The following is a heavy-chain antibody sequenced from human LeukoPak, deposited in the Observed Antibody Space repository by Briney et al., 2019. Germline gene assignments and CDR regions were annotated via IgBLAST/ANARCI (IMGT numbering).Heavy chain of an antibody. CDR2: IYHSGST. CDR1: GGSISSGGYS. V-gene: IGHV4-30-2*01. D-gene: IGHD3-22*01. Sequence: PSETLSLTCAVSGGSISSGGYSWSWIRQPPGKGLEWIGYIYHSGSTYDNPSLKSRVTISVDRSKNQFSLKLSSVTAADTAMYYCARVFVEMDSSGYYYDQGQYYFDYWGQGTLVTVSS. J-gene: IGHJ4*02. CDR3: ARVFVEMDSSGYYYDQGQYYFDY.